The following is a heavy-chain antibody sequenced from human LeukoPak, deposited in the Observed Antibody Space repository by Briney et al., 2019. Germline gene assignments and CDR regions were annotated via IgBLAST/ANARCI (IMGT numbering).Heavy chain of an antibody. Sequence: SQTLSLTCAISGDSVSTNSAAWNWIRQSPSRGLEWLGRTYYRSKWYNDYALSVKSRITINPDTSKNQFSLQLNSVTPKDTAVYYCARGLPPRHYGDYGDCLDYWGQGTLVTVSS. J-gene: IGHJ4*02. CDR3: ARGLPPRHYGDYGDCLDY. CDR1: GDSVSTNSAA. D-gene: IGHD4-17*01. V-gene: IGHV6-1*01. CDR2: TYYRSKWYN.